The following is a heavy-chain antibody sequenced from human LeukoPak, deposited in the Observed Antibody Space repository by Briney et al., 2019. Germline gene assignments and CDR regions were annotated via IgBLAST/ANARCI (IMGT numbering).Heavy chain of an antibody. CDR2: MRSSSSTI. CDR1: GFTLRSYS. Sequence: GGSLRLSCAASGFTLRSYSMNRGREAAGKGGEGGRDMRSSSSTIYYADTVKGRFNISRDNSRNTLYLQMNRLRGEETAVYYFAKAAVFGVVTPFAYWGQGTLVTASS. J-gene: IGHJ4*02. D-gene: IGHD3-3*01. V-gene: IGHV3-48*01. CDR3: AKAAVFGVVTPFAY.